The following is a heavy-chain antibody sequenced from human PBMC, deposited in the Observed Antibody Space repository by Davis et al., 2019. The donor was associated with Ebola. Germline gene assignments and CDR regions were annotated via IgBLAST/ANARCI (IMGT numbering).Heavy chain of an antibody. Sequence: GESLKISCAVSGLTVSTNYIGWFRQAPGKGLEWVAAISYDGSDKYYADSVKGRFTISRDNSKDTLYLQMNSLRAEDTAVFYCARGTCRGGSCYPNDYGDVFDFWGQGKWSPSLQ. CDR3: ARGTCRGGSCYPNDYGDVFDF. V-gene: IGHV3-30*03. CDR2: ISYDGSDK. J-gene: IGHJ3*01. CDR1: GLTVSTNY. D-gene: IGHD2-15*01.